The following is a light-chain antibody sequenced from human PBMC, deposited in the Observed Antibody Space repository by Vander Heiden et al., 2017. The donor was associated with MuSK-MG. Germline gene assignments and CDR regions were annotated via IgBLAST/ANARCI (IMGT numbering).Light chain of an antibody. CDR1: QSIRSY. CDR2: DAS. J-gene: IGKJ5*01. Sequence: EIVLTQSRATLSLSPGDRATLSCRASQSIRSYLAWYQQKPGQAPRLHIYDASNRATGIPARFSGSGSGTDFTLTISSLEPEDFAVYYCQQRSNWPITFGQGTRLEIK. CDR3: QQRSNWPIT. V-gene: IGKV3-11*01.